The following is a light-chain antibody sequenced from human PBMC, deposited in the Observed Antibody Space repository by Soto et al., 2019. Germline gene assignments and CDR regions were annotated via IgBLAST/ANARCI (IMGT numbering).Light chain of an antibody. CDR1: QSVSGN. J-gene: IGKJ4*01. CDR2: GAS. V-gene: IGKV3-15*01. CDR3: QQYNDWPPVT. Sequence: EIVMTQSPATLSVSPGERATLSCRASQSVSGNLAWYQQKPGQAPRLLIYGASTRATGIPARFSGSGSGTEFPLTISSLQSEDFAVYCCQQYNDWPPVTFGGGTKVEIK.